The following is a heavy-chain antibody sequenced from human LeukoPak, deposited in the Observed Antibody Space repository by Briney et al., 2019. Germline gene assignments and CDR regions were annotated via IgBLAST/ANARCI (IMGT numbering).Heavy chain of an antibody. J-gene: IGHJ4*02. Sequence: SETLSLTCTVSGGSITCTGYFWGWIRQPPGKGLEWIGSISYGGTTYYNPSLKSRLTISLDTSKNHFSLKLSSVTAADTAVYYCARGENYYDSSGYYFHFDYWGQGTLVTVSS. CDR1: GGSITCTGYF. CDR2: ISYGGTT. CDR3: ARGENYYDSSGYYFHFDY. D-gene: IGHD3-22*01. V-gene: IGHV4-39*07.